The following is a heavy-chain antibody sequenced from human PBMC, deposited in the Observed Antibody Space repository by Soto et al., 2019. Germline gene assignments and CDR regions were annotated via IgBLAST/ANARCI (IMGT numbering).Heavy chain of an antibody. V-gene: IGHV3-9*01. CDR3: AKSTGGTANGLDV. J-gene: IGHJ6*02. D-gene: IGHD2-8*02. CDR1: GFSFGDYA. CDR2: ISWKSGSI. Sequence: EVQLVESGGDLVQPGRSLRLSCAASGFSFGDYAMHWVREAPGKGLEWVSGISWKSGSIGYADSVKGRFTISRDNAKNSPYLQMNSLRVEDTALYYCAKSTGGTANGLDVWGQGTTVTVSS.